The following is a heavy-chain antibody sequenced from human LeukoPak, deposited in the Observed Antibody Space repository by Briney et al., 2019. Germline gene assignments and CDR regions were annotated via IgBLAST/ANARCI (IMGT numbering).Heavy chain of an antibody. CDR1: GVSFSGYY. V-gene: IGHV4-34*01. CDR3: ARKDGYNYRLDY. CDR2: INHSGST. Sequence: SETLSLTCAVYGVSFSGYYWSWIRQPPGKGLEWIGEINHSGSTNYNPSLKSRVTISVDTSKNQFSLKLSSVTAADTAVYYCARKDGYNYRLDYWGQGTLVTVSS. D-gene: IGHD5-24*01. J-gene: IGHJ4*02.